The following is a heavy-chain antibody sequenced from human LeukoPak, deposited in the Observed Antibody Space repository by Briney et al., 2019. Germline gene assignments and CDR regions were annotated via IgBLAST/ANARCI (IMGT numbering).Heavy chain of an antibody. CDR3: ARRFSTAWYFDS. J-gene: IGHJ4*02. V-gene: IGHV4-39*01. D-gene: IGHD6-19*01. Sequence: SETLSLTCTVSAGSISSSTYWGWIRQPPGQRLEWIGTIYYGGNTYYNPSLESRVTISLDTSKNLFSLKLSSVTAADTAVYYCARRFSTAWYFDSWGQGTLVTVSS. CDR1: AGSISSSTY. CDR2: IYYGGNT.